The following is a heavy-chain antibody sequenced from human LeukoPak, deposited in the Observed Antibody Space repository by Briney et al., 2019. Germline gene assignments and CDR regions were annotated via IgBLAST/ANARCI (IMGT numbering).Heavy chain of an antibody. J-gene: IGHJ5*02. D-gene: IGHD3-10*01. V-gene: IGHV4-34*01. CDR1: GGSFSGYY. Sequence: SETLSLTCAVYGGSFSGYYWSWIRQPPGKGLEWIGEINHSGSTNYNPSLKSRVTISVDTSKNQFSLKLSSVTAADTAVYYCARRNYYGSKWFDPWGQGTLVTVSS. CDR2: INHSGST. CDR3: ARRNYYGSKWFDP.